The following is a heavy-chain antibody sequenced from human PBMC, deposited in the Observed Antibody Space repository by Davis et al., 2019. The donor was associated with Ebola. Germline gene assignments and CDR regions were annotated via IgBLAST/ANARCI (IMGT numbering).Heavy chain of an antibody. J-gene: IGHJ5*02. CDR1: GGSISSYY. V-gene: IGHV4-59*12. D-gene: IGHD6-6*01. CDR3: ARVRIAARRDWFDP. Sequence: PSETLSLTCTVSGGSISSYYWSWIRQPPGKGLEWIGYIYYSGSTNYNPSLKSRVTISVDTSKNQFSLKLSSVTAADTAVYYCARVRIAARRDWFDPWGQGTLVTVSS. CDR2: IYYSGST.